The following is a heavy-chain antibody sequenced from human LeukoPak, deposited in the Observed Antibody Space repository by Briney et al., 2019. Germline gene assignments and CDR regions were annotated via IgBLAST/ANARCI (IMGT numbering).Heavy chain of an antibody. Sequence: PGGSLRLSCAASGFTFSSYSMHWVRQAPGKGLEWAAVLSTIGGREYYADSVKGRFTISRDTSKNTLYLQMDGLRVEDTALYYCARAFAGAPFGLWGRGTLVTVSS. J-gene: IGHJ2*01. CDR3: ARAFAGAPFGL. CDR2: LSTIGGRE. V-gene: IGHV3-30*04. D-gene: IGHD3-10*01. CDR1: GFTFSSYS.